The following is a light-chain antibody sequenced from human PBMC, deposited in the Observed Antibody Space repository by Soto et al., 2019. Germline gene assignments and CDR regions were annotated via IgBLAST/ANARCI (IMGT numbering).Light chain of an antibody. V-gene: IGKV3-15*01. Sequence: EIVMTQSPATLSVSPGERATLSCRASQSISSNLAWYQQKPGQAPRLLFYGASNRATGVPARFTGSGSGIEFTLTISSLQSEDFAVYSCQQYDNWPPTFGGGTKVEIK. J-gene: IGKJ4*01. CDR2: GAS. CDR3: QQYDNWPPT. CDR1: QSISSN.